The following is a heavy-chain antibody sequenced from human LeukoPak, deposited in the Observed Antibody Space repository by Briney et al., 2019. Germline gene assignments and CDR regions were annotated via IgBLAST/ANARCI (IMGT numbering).Heavy chain of an antibody. Sequence: PSETLSLTCAVYGGSFSDYYWSWIRQPAGKGLEWIGRIYTSGSTNYNPSLKSRVTMSVDTSKNQFSLKLSSVTAADTAVYYCARERYYYDSSGYLYYFDYWGQGTLVTVSS. J-gene: IGHJ4*02. CDR3: ARERYYYDSSGYLYYFDY. CDR2: IYTSGST. CDR1: GGSFSDYY. D-gene: IGHD3-22*01. V-gene: IGHV4-4*07.